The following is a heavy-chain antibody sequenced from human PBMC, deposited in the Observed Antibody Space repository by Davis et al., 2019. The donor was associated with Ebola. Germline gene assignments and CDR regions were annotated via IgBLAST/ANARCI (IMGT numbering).Heavy chain of an antibody. CDR2: IYYSGST. J-gene: IGHJ3*02. V-gene: IGHV4-59*06. D-gene: IGHD3-16*01. Sequence: MPGGSLRLSCAASGFTFSSYWMSWVRQAPGKGLEWIGYIYYSGSTYYNPSLKSRVTISVDTSKNQFSLKLSSVTAADTAVYYCARVGLVGAFDIWGQGTMVTVSS. CDR3: ARVGLVGAFDI. CDR1: GFTFSSYW.